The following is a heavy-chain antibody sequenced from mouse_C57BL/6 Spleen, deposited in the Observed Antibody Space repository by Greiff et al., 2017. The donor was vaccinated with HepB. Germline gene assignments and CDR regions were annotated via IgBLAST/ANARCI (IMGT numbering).Heavy chain of an antibody. CDR1: GYTFTDYE. J-gene: IGHJ2*01. D-gene: IGHD1-1*01. CDR2: IDPETGGT. Sequence: VKLVESGAELVRPGASVTLSCKASGYTFTDYEMHWVKQTPVHGLEWIGAIDPETGGTAYNQKFKGKAILTADKSSSTAYMELRSLTSEDSAVYYCTRGGPLRFYFDYWGQGTTLTVSS. CDR3: TRGGPLRFYFDY. V-gene: IGHV1-15*01.